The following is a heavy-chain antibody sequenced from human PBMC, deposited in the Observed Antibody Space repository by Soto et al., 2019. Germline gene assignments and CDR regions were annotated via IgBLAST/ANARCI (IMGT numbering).Heavy chain of an antibody. Sequence: AXXKVSCEGSGGTFSSYAISWLRQGPGQGLEWVGGIIPIFGTANYAQKFQGRVTITADESTSTAYMELSSLRSQDTAVYYCARYRRTEAEGFTLDYWGRGTLVTVSS. V-gene: IGHV1-69*13. CDR2: IIPIFGTA. D-gene: IGHD6-13*01. CDR3: ARYRRTEAEGFTLDY. J-gene: IGHJ4*02. CDR1: GGTFSSYA.